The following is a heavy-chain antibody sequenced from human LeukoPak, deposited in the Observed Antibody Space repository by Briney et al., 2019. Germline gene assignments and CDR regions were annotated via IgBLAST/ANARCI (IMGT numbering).Heavy chain of an antibody. CDR2: INHSGST. Sequence: SETLSLTCTVSGGSISSGGYYWSWIRQHPGKGLEWIGEINHSGSTNYNPSLKSRVTISVDTSKNQFSLKLSSVTAADTAVYYCARGGMVRGVIRYYYYYGMDVWGQGTTVTVSS. CDR3: ARGGMVRGVIRYYYYYGMDV. CDR1: GGSISSGGYY. D-gene: IGHD3-10*01. V-gene: IGHV4-31*03. J-gene: IGHJ6*02.